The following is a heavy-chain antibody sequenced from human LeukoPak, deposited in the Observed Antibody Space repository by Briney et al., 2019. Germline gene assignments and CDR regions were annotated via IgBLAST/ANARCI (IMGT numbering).Heavy chain of an antibody. CDR1: GFTFSSYA. CDR2: ISGSGGST. J-gene: IGHJ4*02. V-gene: IGHV3-23*01. Sequence: GGSLRLSCTASGFTFSSYAMTWVRQAPGKWLEWVSAISGSGGSTYYADSVKGRFTISRDNSKNTLYLQMDSLRAEDTAVYYCVNEYMVRGVPNHPFDYWGQGTLVTVSS. D-gene: IGHD3-10*01. CDR3: VNEYMVRGVPNHPFDY.